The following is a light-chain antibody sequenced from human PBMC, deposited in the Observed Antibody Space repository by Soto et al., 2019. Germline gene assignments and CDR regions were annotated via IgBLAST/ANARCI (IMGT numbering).Light chain of an antibody. Sequence: EIVLTQSPGTLSLSPGERATLSCRASQSVSFTYLAWYQHKPGQPPRLLIYGASRRATGIPDRFSGSGSGTDFTLTISRLEPEDFAVYYCQQYGSSPETFGQGTNVEIK. CDR2: GAS. V-gene: IGKV3-20*01. J-gene: IGKJ1*01. CDR3: QQYGSSPET. CDR1: QSVSFTY.